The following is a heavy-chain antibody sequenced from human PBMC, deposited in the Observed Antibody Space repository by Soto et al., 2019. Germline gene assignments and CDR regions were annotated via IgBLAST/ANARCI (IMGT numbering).Heavy chain of an antibody. Sequence: SETLSLTCAVYGGSFSGYYWSWIRQPPGKGLEWIGEINHSGSTNYNPSLKSRVTISVDTPKNQFSLKLSSATAADTAVYYCAGDLNREQRGLDHWGQGRLVTVSS. CDR1: GGSFSGYY. V-gene: IGHV4-34*01. D-gene: IGHD3-10*01. J-gene: IGHJ4*02. CDR3: AGDLNREQRGLDH. CDR2: INHSGST.